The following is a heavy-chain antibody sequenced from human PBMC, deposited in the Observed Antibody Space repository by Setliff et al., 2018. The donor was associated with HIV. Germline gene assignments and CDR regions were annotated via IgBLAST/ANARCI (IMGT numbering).Heavy chain of an antibody. CDR1: GDSITTNY. CDR3: ARSIKAALRAGAFDV. V-gene: IGHV4-59*01. Sequence: PSETLSLTCTVSGDSITTNYWSWIRQSPGKGLEWIGSIYYGGSTNYSPSLKSRVTISLDTSRNQVFLNLTSVTAADTAVYYCARSIKAALRAGAFDVWGQGTMVTVSS. D-gene: IGHD2-15*01. CDR2: IYYGGST. J-gene: IGHJ3*01.